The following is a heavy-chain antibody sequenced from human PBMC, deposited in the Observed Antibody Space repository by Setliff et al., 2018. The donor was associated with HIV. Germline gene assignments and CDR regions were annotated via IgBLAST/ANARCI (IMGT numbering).Heavy chain of an antibody. CDR2: ISSSSSYI. Sequence: GGSLRLSCAASGLTFSSYTMNWVRQAPGKGLERVSSISSSSSYIYYADSVKGRFTISRDNAKNSLYLQMNSLRAEYTAVYYCARDRAESYYYYYYYMDVWGKGTTVTVSS. J-gene: IGHJ6*03. D-gene: IGHD3-10*01. CDR3: ARDRAESYYYYYYYMDV. CDR1: GLTFSSYT. V-gene: IGHV3-21*01.